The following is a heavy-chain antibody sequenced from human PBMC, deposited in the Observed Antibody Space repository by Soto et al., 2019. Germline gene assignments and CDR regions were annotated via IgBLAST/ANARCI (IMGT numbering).Heavy chain of an antibody. CDR3: AKDGYNTPYAY. D-gene: IGHD5-12*01. CDR2: ISGSGGTT. Sequence: VGSLRLSCAASGFTFNSYAMSWVRQAPGKGLEWVSAISGSGGTTYYADSVQGRFTISRDNSKNTLYLQMNSLRAEDTAVYYCAKDGYNTPYAYWGQGTPVNVSS. V-gene: IGHV3-23*01. CDR1: GFTFNSYA. J-gene: IGHJ4*02.